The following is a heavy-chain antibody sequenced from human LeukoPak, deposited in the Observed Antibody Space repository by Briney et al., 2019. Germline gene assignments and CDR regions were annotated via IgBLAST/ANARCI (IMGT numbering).Heavy chain of an antibody. V-gene: IGHV3-20*04. J-gene: IGHJ4*02. CDR2: INWNGGST. CDR3: ARGAAGQRGFDY. CDR1: GFTFDDYG. D-gene: IGHD6-13*01. Sequence: GGSLRLSCAASGFTFDDYGMTWVRQALGKGLEWVSGINWNGGSTRYPDSVRGRFTISRDNAKNSLYLQMNSLRAEDTALYYCARGAAGQRGFDYWGQGTLVTVSS.